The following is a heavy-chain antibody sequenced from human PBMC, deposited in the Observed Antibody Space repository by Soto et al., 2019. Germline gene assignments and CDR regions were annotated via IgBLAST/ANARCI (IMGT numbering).Heavy chain of an antibody. V-gene: IGHV3-48*03. Sequence: GGSMRLSCAACGLTFCSLEMTWARKVQGKPLEWVSYISSAGGSSYYADSVKSRFTISRDNAKNSLYLQMNSLRVEDTAVYYCARVYCSTTTCHVQAFDSWGQGTLVTVSS. CDR1: GLTFCSLE. J-gene: IGHJ4*02. CDR3: ARVYCSTTTCHVQAFDS. D-gene: IGHD2-2*01. CDR2: ISSAGGSS.